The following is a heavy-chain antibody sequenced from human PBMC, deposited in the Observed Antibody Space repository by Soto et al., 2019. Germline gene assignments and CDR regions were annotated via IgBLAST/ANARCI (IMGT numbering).Heavy chain of an antibody. Sequence: EVQLLESEGGLVQPGGSLGLSCAASGFTFKSYALSWVRQSPGKGLGWVSIIGVGGGDRYYPQAVKGRFTISRDNSRDTLYLEMNSLRDEETAVYYCARVRFGELVWGQGTLVTVSS. CDR1: GFTFKSYA. J-gene: IGHJ4*02. CDR2: IGVGGGDR. V-gene: IGHV3-23*01. CDR3: ARVRFGELV. D-gene: IGHD3-10*01.